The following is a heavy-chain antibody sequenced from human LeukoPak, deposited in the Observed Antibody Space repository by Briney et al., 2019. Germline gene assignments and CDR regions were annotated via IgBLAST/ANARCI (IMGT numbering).Heavy chain of an antibody. J-gene: IGHJ4*02. CDR1: GCSISSYY. Sequence: SETLSLTCTVSGCSISSYYWSWIRQPAGKGLEWIGRIYTSGSTNYNPSLKSRVTMSVDTSKNQFSLRLSSLTAADTAVYYCAREGRYYYDSSGYYGRFDYWGQGTLVTVSS. CDR3: AREGRYYYDSSGYYGRFDY. D-gene: IGHD3-22*01. CDR2: IYTSGST. V-gene: IGHV4-4*07.